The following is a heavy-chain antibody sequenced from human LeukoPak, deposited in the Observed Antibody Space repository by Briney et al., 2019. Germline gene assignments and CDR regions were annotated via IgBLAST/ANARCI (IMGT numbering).Heavy chain of an antibody. D-gene: IGHD4-17*01. CDR3: ASKYGDYAPYHFDN. CDR1: GGTFSSSA. CDR2: IIPVYGAP. J-gene: IGHJ4*02. V-gene: IGHV1-69*05. Sequence: SVRVSCKASGGTFSSSAINWVRQAPGQGLEWMGRIIPVYGAPKFAQKFQGRVTITTDESTRTAYMELSSLRSEGTAVYCCASKYGDYAPYHFDNWGQGTLVTVSS.